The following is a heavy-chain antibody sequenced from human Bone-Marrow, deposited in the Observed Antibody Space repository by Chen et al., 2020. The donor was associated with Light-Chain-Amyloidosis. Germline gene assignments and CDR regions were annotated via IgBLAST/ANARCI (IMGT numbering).Heavy chain of an antibody. J-gene: IGHJ5*02. CDR1: GYIFTNYG. CDR3: VRGREWFDP. CDR2: VSAYNDDR. V-gene: IGHV1-18*04. Sequence: QVQLVQSGAEVKKPGASVNVSCKASGYIFTNYGIGWVRQAPGQGLEWLGWVSAYNDDRNYIQKLKGRVTMTTDASTNTGYMELRSLTSDDTAVYYCVRGREWFDPWGQGTLVTVSS.